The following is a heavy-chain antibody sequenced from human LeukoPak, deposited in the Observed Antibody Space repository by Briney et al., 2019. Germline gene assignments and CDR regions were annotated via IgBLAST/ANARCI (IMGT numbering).Heavy chain of an antibody. Sequence: GASVKVSCKGSGYTFTSYYMHWVRQAPGQGHEGMGIINPSGGSTSYAQKFQGRVTMTRDTSTSTVYMELSSLRSEDTAVYYCARDLTGVVASYYFDYWGQGTLVTVSS. CDR1: GYTFTSYY. V-gene: IGHV1-46*01. J-gene: IGHJ4*02. CDR3: ARDLTGVVASYYFDY. D-gene: IGHD3-22*01. CDR2: INPSGGST.